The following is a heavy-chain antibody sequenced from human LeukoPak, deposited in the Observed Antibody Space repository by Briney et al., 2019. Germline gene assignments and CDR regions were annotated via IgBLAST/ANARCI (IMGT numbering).Heavy chain of an antibody. V-gene: IGHV3-23*01. CDR1: GFTFSSYW. J-gene: IGHJ5*02. Sequence: GGSLRLSCAASGFTFSSYWMSWVRQAPGKGLEWVSAISGSGGTTYYADSVKGRFTISRDNSKNTLYLQMNSLRAEDTAVYYCAKDTDIVVVQGENWFDPWGQGTLVTVSS. CDR3: AKDTDIVVVQGENWFDP. D-gene: IGHD2-2*01. CDR2: ISGSGGTT.